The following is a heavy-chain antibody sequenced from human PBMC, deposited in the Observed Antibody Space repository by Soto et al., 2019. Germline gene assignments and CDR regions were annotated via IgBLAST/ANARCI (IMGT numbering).Heavy chain of an antibody. CDR2: IHYSGST. V-gene: IGHV4-59*08. D-gene: IGHD6-19*01. J-gene: IGHJ4*02. CDR3: QCIAVAGTGYFDY. CDR1: GGSISSDY. Sequence: SETLSLTCTVSGGSISSDYWSWIRQPPGKGLEWIGYIHYSGSTDYNPSLKSRVTISVDTSKNQFSLKLSSVTAADTAVYYCQCIAVAGTGYFDYWGQGTLVTVSS.